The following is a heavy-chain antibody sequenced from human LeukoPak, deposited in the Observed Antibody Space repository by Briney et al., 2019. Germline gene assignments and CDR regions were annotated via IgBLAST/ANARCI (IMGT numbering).Heavy chain of an antibody. V-gene: IGHV3-7*01. D-gene: IGHD6-13*01. CDR3: ARDGKSAALDY. Sequence: GGSLRLSCAASGFRLSTYWMSWVRQAPGKGLEWVANIKQDGSEKCYVDSVKGRFTISRDNGKNSLYLQMNSLRAEDTAAYYCARDGKSAALDYWGQGTLVTVSS. CDR2: IKQDGSEK. J-gene: IGHJ4*02. CDR1: GFRLSTYW.